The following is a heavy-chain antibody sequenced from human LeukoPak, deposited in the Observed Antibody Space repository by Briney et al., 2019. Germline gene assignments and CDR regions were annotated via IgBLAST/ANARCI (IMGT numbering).Heavy chain of an antibody. CDR2: INPNSGGT. D-gene: IGHD1-20*01. V-gene: IGHV1-2*02. Sequence: ASVKVSRKSSGYTFTGYFMPRVRQPPGQGLEWMGWINPNSGGTNYAQKFQGRVTMTRDTSISTAYMEVSRLSSDDTAVYYCARPGLRVIGSYNFWGETTLVTVSS. CDR3: ARPGLRVIGSYNF. CDR1: GYTFTGYF. J-gene: IGHJ1*01.